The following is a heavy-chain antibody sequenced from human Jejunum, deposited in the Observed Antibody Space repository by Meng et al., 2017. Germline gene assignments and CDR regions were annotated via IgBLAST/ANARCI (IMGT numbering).Heavy chain of an antibody. V-gene: IGHV4-61*08. J-gene: IGHJ4*02. CDR1: GGSVSSAGYP. CDR3: AREHMGSLDY. D-gene: IGHD1-26*01. CDR2: AST. Sequence: QLPLRASGTGPVTPAQSSSLVSSLSGGSVSSAGYPQSWVLQPSGKGLTWIGYASTNYNPSLKSRVTIPADTSTNPFSLRLTSLTAADTAVYYCAREHMGSLDYWGQGILVTVSS.